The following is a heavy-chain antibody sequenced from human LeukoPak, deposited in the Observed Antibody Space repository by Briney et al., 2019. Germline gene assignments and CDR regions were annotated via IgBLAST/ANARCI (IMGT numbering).Heavy chain of an antibody. V-gene: IGHV4-34*01. CDR2: INHSGST. CDR3: ARDGEMATIENYFDY. D-gene: IGHD5-24*01. CDR1: GGSFSGYY. Sequence: SETLSLTCAVYGGSFSGYYWSWIRQPPGKGLEWIGEINHSGSTNYNPSLKSRVTISLDTSKNQFSLKLSSVTAADTAVYYCARDGEMATIENYFDYWGQGTLVTVSS. J-gene: IGHJ4*02.